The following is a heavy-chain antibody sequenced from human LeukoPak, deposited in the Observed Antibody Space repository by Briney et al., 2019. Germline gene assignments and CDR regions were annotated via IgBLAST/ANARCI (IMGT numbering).Heavy chain of an antibody. CDR1: GFTFSSYW. CDR2: IKQDGSEK. D-gene: IGHD6-19*01. Sequence: GGSLRLSCAASGFTFSSYWMSWVRQAPGKGLEWVANIKQDGSEKYYVDSVKGRFTISRDNAKNSLYLQMNSLRAEDTAVYYCARESSGWTAEYFQHWGQGTLVTVSS. V-gene: IGHV3-7*01. CDR3: ARESSGWTAEYFQH. J-gene: IGHJ1*01.